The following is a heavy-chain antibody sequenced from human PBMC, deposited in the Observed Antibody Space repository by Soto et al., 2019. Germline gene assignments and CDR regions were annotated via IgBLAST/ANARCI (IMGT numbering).Heavy chain of an antibody. V-gene: IGHV3-23*01. CDR1: GFTFSSYA. Sequence: EVQLLESGGGLVQPGGSLRLSCAASGFTFSSYAMSWVRQAPGKGLEWVSLISGSGGGTYYADSVKGRFTISSDNSKNTLYLQMNSLRAEDTAVCYRANHAAAAAPDYWGQGTLVTVSS. D-gene: IGHD6-13*01. CDR3: ANHAAAAAPDY. J-gene: IGHJ4*02. CDR2: ISGSGGGT.